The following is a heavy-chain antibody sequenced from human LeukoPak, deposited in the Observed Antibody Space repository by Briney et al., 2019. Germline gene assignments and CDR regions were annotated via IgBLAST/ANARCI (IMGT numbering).Heavy chain of an antibody. Sequence: PGGSLRLSCAASGFTFSSYGMHWVRQAPGKGLEWVAVISYDGSNKYYADSVKGRFTISRENSKNTLYLQMNSLRAEDTAVYYCAKEGVPGVGASIRLDYWGQGTLVTVSS. J-gene: IGHJ4*02. CDR1: GFTFSSYG. CDR3: AKEGVPGVGASIRLDY. V-gene: IGHV3-30*18. D-gene: IGHD1-26*01. CDR2: ISYDGSNK.